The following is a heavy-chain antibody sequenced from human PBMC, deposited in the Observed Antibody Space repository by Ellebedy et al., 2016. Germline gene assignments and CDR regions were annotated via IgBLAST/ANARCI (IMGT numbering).Heavy chain of an antibody. CDR1: GFTFDDYG. D-gene: IGHD1-26*01. Sequence: GGSLRLSCAASGFTFDDYGMSWVRQAPGKGLEWVSGINWNGGSTGYADSVKGRFTISRDNAKNSLYLQMNSLRAEDTALYHCARGRSDSGSYFDALDIWGQGTMVTVSS. CDR3: ARGRSDSGSYFDALDI. CDR2: INWNGGST. V-gene: IGHV3-20*01. J-gene: IGHJ3*02.